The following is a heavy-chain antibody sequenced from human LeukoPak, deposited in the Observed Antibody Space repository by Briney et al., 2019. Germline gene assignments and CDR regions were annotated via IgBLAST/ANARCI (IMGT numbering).Heavy chain of an antibody. D-gene: IGHD2-2*01. CDR1: GSTVSSNY. CDR2: IYSGGST. J-gene: IGHJ4*02. Sequence: GGSLRLSCAASGSTVSSNYMSWVRQAPGKGLEWVSVIYSGGSTYYADSVKGRFTISRDNSKNTLYLQMNSLRAEDTAVYYCARAVVVPAAMLDYWGQGTLVTVSS. CDR3: ARAVVVPAAMLDY. V-gene: IGHV3-66*02.